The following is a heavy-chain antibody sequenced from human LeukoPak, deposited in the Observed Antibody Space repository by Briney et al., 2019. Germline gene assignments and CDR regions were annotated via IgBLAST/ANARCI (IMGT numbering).Heavy chain of an antibody. D-gene: IGHD2-21*02. CDR1: GGSISSSNW. CDR3: ARGVTEPTGYFDL. V-gene: IGHV4-4*02. CDR2: IYHSGST. J-gene: IGHJ2*01. Sequence: PSGTLSLTCAASGGSISSSNWWSWVRQPPGKGLEWIGEIYHSGSTNYNPSLKSRVTISVDKSKNQFSLKLSSVTAADTAVYYCARGVTEPTGYFDLWGRGTLVTVSS.